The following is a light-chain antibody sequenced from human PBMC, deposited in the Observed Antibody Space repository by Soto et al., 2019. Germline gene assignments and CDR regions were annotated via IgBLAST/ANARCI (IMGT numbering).Light chain of an antibody. CDR2: GTN. CDR3: QSYDNSLSGSRV. CDR1: RSNIGAGYD. J-gene: IGLJ3*02. V-gene: IGLV1-40*01. Sequence: QAVVTQPPSVSGAPGQRVTISCTGSRSNIGAGYDVHWYQQLPGTAPKLLIYGTNNRPSGVPDRFSGSKSGMSASLAITGLQAAYEANYYCQSYDNSLSGSRVFGGGTKLTVL.